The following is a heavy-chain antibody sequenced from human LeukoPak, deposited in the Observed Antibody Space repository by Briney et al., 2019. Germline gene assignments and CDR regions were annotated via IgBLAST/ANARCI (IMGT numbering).Heavy chain of an antibody. V-gene: IGHV3-53*01. CDR1: GFTFRSYA. CDR3: ARDRGNWGSELDAFDI. J-gene: IGHJ3*02. CDR2: IYSGGST. Sequence: GGSLRLSCAASGFTFRSYAMSWVRQAPGKGLEWVSAIYSGGSTYYADSVKGRFTISRDNSKNTLYLQMNSLRAEDTAVYYCARDRGNWGSELDAFDIWGQGTMVTVSS. D-gene: IGHD7-27*01.